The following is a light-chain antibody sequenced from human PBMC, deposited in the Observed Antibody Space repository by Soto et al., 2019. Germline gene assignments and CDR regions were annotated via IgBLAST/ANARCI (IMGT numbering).Light chain of an antibody. CDR2: EVT. J-gene: IGLJ1*01. V-gene: IGLV2-14*01. Sequence: QSVLTQPASVSGSPGQSNTISCTGTSSDVGGYNYVSWYQHHPGKAPKLMIYEVTDRPSGVSNRFSGSKSGNTASLTISGLQAEDEADYYCSSYTSISTYVFGTGTKLTVL. CDR1: SSDVGGYNY. CDR3: SSYTSISTYV.